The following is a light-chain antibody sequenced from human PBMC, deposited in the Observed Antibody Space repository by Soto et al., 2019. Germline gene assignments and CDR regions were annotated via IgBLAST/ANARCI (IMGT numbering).Light chain of an antibody. CDR3: ETWDSNTRV. Sequence: QSVLTQSSSASASLGSSVKLTCTLSSGHSSYIIAWHQQQPGKAPRYLMKLEGSGSYNKGSGVPDRFSGYSSGADRYLTISILQFEDEADYYCETWDSNTRVFGGGTKLTVL. CDR2: LEGSGSY. CDR1: SGHSSYI. V-gene: IGLV4-60*02. J-gene: IGLJ3*02.